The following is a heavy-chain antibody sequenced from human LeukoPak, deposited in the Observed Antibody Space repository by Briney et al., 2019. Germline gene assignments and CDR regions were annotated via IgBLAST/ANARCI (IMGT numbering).Heavy chain of an antibody. V-gene: IGHV1-2*02. CDR1: GYTFTGYY. Sequence: ASVKVSCKASGYTFTGYYMHWVRQAPGQGLEWMGWINPNSGGTNYAQKFQGRVTMTGDTSISTAYMELSRLRSDDTAVYYCARRVEYQLLYWFDPWGQGTLVTVSS. CDR3: ARRVEYQLLYWFDP. D-gene: IGHD2-2*01. CDR2: INPNSGGT. J-gene: IGHJ5*02.